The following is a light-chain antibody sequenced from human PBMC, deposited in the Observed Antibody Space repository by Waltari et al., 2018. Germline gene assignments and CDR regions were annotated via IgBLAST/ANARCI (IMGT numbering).Light chain of an antibody. Sequence: SSELTQDPAVSVAMGQTVRITCQGNSLRGYYASWYQQRPGQAPILVIYGKNSRPSGVPDRFSGSSSDNTASVTITGAQAEEEATYYCHSRDASGVGGSFGGGTKLTVL. CDR2: GKN. CDR1: SLRGYY. V-gene: IGLV3-19*01. CDR3: HSRDASGVGGS. J-gene: IGLJ2*01.